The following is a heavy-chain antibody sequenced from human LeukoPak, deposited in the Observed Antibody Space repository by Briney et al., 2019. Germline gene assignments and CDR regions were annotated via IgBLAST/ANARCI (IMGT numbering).Heavy chain of an antibody. CDR2: INPNSGGT. J-gene: IGHJ4*02. CDR3: AKDAYSGFTSSYNMDS. CDR1: GYTVTGRY. Sequence: ASVKVSCKASGYTVTGRYLHWVRQAPGQGLEWMGWINPNSGGTNCAQKFQGRVTMTRDTSINTAYMELNSLTSDDTAMYYCAKDAYSGFTSSYNMDSWGQGTLVTVSS. V-gene: IGHV1-2*02. D-gene: IGHD5-18*01.